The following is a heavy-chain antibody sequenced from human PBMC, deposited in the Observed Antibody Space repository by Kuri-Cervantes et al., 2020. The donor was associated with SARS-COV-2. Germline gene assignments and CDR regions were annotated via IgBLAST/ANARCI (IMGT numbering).Heavy chain of an antibody. CDR3: AKGLAMYYYDSSGYNPPHYGMDV. CDR2: IVVGSGNT. CDR1: GFTFTSSA. V-gene: IGHV1-58*02. J-gene: IGHJ6*02. D-gene: IGHD3-22*01. Sequence: SVKVSCKASGFTFTSSAMQWVRQARGQRLEWIGWIVVGSGNTNYAQKFQERVTITRDMSTSTAYMELSSLRSEDTAVYYCAKGLAMYYYDSSGYNPPHYGMDVWGQGTTVTVSS.